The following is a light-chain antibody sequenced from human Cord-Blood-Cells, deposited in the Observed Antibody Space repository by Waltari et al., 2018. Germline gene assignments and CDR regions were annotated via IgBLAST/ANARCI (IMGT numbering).Light chain of an antibody. J-gene: IGKJ2*01. CDR2: GAS. CDR1: QSVSSSY. CDR3: QQYGSSLYT. Sequence: ELVLTQSPGTLSLSPGERATLFCSASQSVSSSYLAWYQQKPGQAPRLLIYGASSRATGIPDRFSGSGSGTDFTLTISRLEPEDFAVYYCQQYGSSLYTFGQGTKLEIK. V-gene: IGKV3-20*01.